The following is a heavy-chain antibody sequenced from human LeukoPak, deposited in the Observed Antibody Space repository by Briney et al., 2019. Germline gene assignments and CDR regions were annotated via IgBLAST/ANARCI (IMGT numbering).Heavy chain of an antibody. D-gene: IGHD6-13*01. CDR3: ARDVVAAAGTWDY. J-gene: IGHJ4*02. CDR1: GGSISSSSYY. Sequence: SETLSLTCTVSGGSISSSSYYWGWIRQPPGKGLEWIGSIYYSGSTYYNPSLKSRVTISIDTSKNQFSLKLSSVTAADTAVYYCARDVVAAAGTWDYWGQGTLVTVSS. CDR2: IYYSGST. V-gene: IGHV4-39*07.